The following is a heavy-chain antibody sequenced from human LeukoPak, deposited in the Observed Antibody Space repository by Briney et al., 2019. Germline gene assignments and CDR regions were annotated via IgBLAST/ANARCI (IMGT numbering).Heavy chain of an antibody. Sequence: SETLSLTCTVSDGSISSSSYYWGWIRQPPGKGLEWIGSIYYSGSTYYNPSLKSRVTISVDTSKNQFSLKLSSVTAADTAVYYCARQYYDILTGYSRGAFDIWGQGTMVTVSS. CDR2: IYYSGST. CDR3: ARQYYDILTGYSRGAFDI. CDR1: DGSISSSSYY. V-gene: IGHV4-39*01. J-gene: IGHJ3*02. D-gene: IGHD3-9*01.